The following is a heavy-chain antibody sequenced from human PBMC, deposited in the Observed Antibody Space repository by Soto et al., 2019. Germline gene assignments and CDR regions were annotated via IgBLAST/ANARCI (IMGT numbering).Heavy chain of an antibody. V-gene: IGHV4-61*03. CDR1: DVYLSSDTHY. J-gene: IGHJ4*02. CDR2: IYSSGST. Sequence: SVKQSHTWTVADVYLSSDTHYWSWLREPPGKRLEWIGFIYSSGSTNYNPSLTSRVTISVDKSKNHFSLKLTSVTAADTAVYYCAARHFWSGPWTHTRLDSWGQGTPVTVSS. D-gene: IGHD3-3*02. CDR3: AARHFWSGPWTHTRLDS.